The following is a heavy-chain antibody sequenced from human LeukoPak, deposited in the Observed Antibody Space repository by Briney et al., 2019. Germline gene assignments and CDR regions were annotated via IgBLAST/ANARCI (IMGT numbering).Heavy chain of an antibody. CDR3: ARANLEEGYSGYVPY. CDR2: INHSGST. Sequence: SETLSLTCAVYGGSFSGYYWSWIRQPPGKGLEWIGEINHSGSTNYNPSLKSRVTISVDTSKNQFSLKLSSVTAAGTAVYYCARANLEEGYSGYVPYWGQGTLVTVSS. CDR1: GGSFSGYY. V-gene: IGHV4-34*01. D-gene: IGHD5-12*01. J-gene: IGHJ4*02.